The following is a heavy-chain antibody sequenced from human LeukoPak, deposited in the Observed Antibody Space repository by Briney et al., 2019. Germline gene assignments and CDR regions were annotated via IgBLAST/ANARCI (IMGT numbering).Heavy chain of an antibody. V-gene: IGHV4-39*07. Sequence: SETLSLTCTVSGGSISSNYWGWIRQPPGKTLEWIGSIYSSGSTYYNPSLKSRVIIIIDTPKNHFSLTLSSVTAADTAVYYCARSDGYGLVGIWGQGTMVTVSS. CDR3: ARSDGYGLVGI. CDR1: GGSISSNY. D-gene: IGHD3-10*01. CDR2: IYSSGST. J-gene: IGHJ3*02.